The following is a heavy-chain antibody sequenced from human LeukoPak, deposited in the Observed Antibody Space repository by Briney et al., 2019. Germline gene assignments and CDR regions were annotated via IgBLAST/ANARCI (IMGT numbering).Heavy chain of an antibody. CDR2: INPNSGNT. CDR3: ARRLIAPARPAASFDP. V-gene: IGHV1-8*01. J-gene: IGHJ5*02. D-gene: IGHD2-2*01. CDR1: GYTFTSYD. Sequence: ASVKVTCKASGYTFTSYDINWVRQATGQGLEWMGWINPNSGNTGYAQKFQGRVTMTRNTSISTAYMELSSLRSEDTAVYYCARRLIAPARPAASFDPWGQGTLVTVSS.